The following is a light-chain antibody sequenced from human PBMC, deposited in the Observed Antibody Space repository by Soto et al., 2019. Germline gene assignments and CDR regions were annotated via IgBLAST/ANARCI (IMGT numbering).Light chain of an antibody. CDR3: QQYHNWPPQYT. CDR2: GAS. Sequence: EIVMTQSPASLSVSPGDGATLSCRASQSVASNVAWYQQKPGQGPRLLIHGASTRAVGVPARFSGSGSGTDFTLTSSSLHSEDFAVYYCQQYHNWPPQYTFGQVTKLQIK. J-gene: IGKJ2*01. CDR1: QSVASN. V-gene: IGKV3-15*01.